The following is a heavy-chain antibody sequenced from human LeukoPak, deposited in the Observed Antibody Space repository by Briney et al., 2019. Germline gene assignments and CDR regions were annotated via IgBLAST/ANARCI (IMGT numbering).Heavy chain of an antibody. D-gene: IGHD4-17*01. CDR3: AKDQGYGDYFFFDY. Sequence: GGSLRLSCAASGFTFSSHGMHWVRQAPGKGLEWVAFIRYDGSNKYYADSVKGRFTISRDNSKNTLYLQMNSLRAEDTAVYYCAKDQGYGDYFFFDYWGQGTLVTVSS. J-gene: IGHJ4*02. CDR1: GFTFSSHG. CDR2: IRYDGSNK. V-gene: IGHV3-30*02.